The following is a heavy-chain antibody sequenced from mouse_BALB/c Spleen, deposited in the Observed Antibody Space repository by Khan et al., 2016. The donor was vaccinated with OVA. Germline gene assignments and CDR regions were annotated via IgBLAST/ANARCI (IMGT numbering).Heavy chain of an antibody. D-gene: IGHD1-1*01. Sequence: QVQLQQSGPELVRPGASVKMSCKASGYTFTSFWIHWVKQRPGQGLEWIGMIDPSKSETRLNQKFKDKATLNVDNSSNTAYMQLSRLTSAGSAVDYCARGGYGSPVAYWGQGTLVTGSA. CDR1: GYTFTSFW. CDR3: ARGGYGSPVAY. V-gene: IGHV1S127*01. J-gene: IGHJ3*01. CDR2: IDPSKSET.